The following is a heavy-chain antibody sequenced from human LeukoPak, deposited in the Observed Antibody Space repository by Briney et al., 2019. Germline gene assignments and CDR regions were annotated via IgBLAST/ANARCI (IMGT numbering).Heavy chain of an antibody. CDR2: INPDGTIA. Sequence: GGSLRLSCAASGFTFSSYWLHWVRQAPGEGLGWVSQINPDGTIATYADSVKCRFTISRDNYKNTLYLQINSLKAEDTAVYYCARGCSATRCPADSWGQGSLVTVSS. CDR1: GFTFSSYW. V-gene: IGHV3-74*03. D-gene: IGHD2-15*01. J-gene: IGHJ4*02. CDR3: ARGCSATRCPADS.